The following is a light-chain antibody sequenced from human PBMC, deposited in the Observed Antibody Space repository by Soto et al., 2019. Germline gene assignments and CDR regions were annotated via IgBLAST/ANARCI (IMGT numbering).Light chain of an antibody. CDR3: SSYAGSSNV. V-gene: IGLV2-14*01. CDR2: EVT. CDR1: SSDIGDYNY. Sequence: SVLTKPASWSGSPGQSITISCPGTSSDIGDYNYVSWYQQHPGTAPKLLIYEVTNRPSGISNRFSGSKSGNTASLTVSGLQAEDEADYYCSSYAGSSNVFGTGTKGTVL. J-gene: IGLJ1*01.